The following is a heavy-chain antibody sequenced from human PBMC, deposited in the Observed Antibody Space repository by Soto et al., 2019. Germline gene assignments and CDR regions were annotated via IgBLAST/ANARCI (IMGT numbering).Heavy chain of an antibody. CDR1: SVSNAW. CDR3: TTNYQGTYYYYGMDV. Sequence: SVSNAWMTWVRPAPGKGLEWVGRIKSKTDGGTTDYAAPVKGRFTISRDDSKNTLYLQMNSLKTEDTAVYYCTTNYQGTYYYYGMDVWGQGTTVTVSS. V-gene: IGHV3-15*07. D-gene: IGHD4-4*01. J-gene: IGHJ6*02. CDR2: IKSKTDGGTT.